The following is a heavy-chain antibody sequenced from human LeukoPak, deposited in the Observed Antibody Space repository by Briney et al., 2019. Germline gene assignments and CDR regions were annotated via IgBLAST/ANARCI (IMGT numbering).Heavy chain of an antibody. V-gene: IGHV4-39*07. CDR2: IYYSGST. CDR3: ARLVIQSPQIDY. D-gene: IGHD3-9*01. J-gene: IGHJ4*02. Sequence: PSETLSLTCTVSGGSISNYVWGWIRQPPGKGLEWIGSIYYSGSTYYNPSLKSRVTISVDTSKNQFSLKLSSVTAADTAVYYCARLVIQSPQIDYWGQGTLVTVSS. CDR1: GGSISNYV.